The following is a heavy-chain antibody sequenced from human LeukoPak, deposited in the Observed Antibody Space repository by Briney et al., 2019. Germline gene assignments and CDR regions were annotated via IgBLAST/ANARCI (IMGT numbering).Heavy chain of an antibody. CDR1: GFTFSSYS. CDR2: ISSSSSYI. Sequence: PGGSLRLSCAASGFTFSSYSMNWVRQAPGKGLEWVSSISSSSSYIYYADSVKGRFTISRDNAKNSLYLQMNSLRAEDTAVYYCARDNSLQDYYYYYYMDVWGKGTTVTVSS. J-gene: IGHJ6*03. V-gene: IGHV3-21*01. D-gene: IGHD2/OR15-2a*01. CDR3: ARDNSLQDYYYYYYMDV.